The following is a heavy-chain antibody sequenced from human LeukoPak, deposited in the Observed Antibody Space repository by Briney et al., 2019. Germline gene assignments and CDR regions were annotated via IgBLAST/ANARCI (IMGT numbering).Heavy chain of an antibody. J-gene: IGHJ3*02. V-gene: IGHV4-30-4*08. CDR1: GGSISSGDYY. CDR2: IYYSGST. CDR3: ARGRYCSSTSCYESAFDI. D-gene: IGHD2-2*01. Sequence: PSETLSLTCTVSGGSISSGDYYWSWIRQPPGKGLEWIGYIYYSGSTYYNPSLKSRVTISVDTSKNQFSLKLSSVTAADTVVYYCARGRYCSSTSCYESAFDIWGQGTMVTVSS.